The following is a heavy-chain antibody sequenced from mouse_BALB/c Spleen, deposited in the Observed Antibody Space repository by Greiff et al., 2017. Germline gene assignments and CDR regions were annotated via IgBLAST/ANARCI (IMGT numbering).Heavy chain of an antibody. CDR3: ARRWGYFDV. CDR1: GFTFSSYT. J-gene: IGHJ1*01. CDR2: ISNGGGST. V-gene: IGHV5-12-2*01. Sequence: DVKLVESGGGLVQPGGSLKLSCAASGFTFSSYTMSWVRQTPEKRLEWVAYISNGGGSTYYPDTVKGRFTISRDNAKNTLYLQMSSLKSEDTAMYYCARRWGYFDVWGAGTTVTVSS. D-gene: IGHD2-3*01.